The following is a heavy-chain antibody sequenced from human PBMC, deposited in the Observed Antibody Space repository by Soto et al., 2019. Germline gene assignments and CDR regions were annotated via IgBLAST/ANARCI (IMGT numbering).Heavy chain of an antibody. CDR3: TRASSLDFDF. CDR1: GFTFGDYA. D-gene: IGHD3-10*01. Sequence: PGGSLRLSCTTSGFTFGDYALSWVRQAPGKGLERVGFIRRNAYGGTTDYAASVKGRFTISRDDSKSIAYLQMNSLRTEDTALYYCTRASSLDFDFWVQGTLVTVSS. J-gene: IGHJ4*02. CDR2: IRRNAYGGTT. V-gene: IGHV3-49*04.